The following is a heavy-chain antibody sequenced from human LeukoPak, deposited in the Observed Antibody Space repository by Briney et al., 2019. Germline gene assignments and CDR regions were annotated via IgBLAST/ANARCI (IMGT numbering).Heavy chain of an antibody. V-gene: IGHV3-23*01. CDR2: ISGSGGST. Sequence: GGSLRLFCAASGFTFSSYAMSWVRQAPGEGLEWVSAISGSGGSTYYADSVKGGFTISRDNSKNTLYLQMNSLRAEDTAVYYCAKGRQITISDYWGQGTLVTVSS. CDR1: GFTFSSYA. CDR3: AKGRQITISDY. J-gene: IGHJ4*02. D-gene: IGHD3-9*01.